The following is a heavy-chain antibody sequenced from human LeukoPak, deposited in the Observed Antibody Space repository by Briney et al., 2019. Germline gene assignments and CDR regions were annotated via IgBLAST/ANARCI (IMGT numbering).Heavy chain of an antibody. Sequence: GESLKISCQGSGYSFTTYWIAWVRQMPGKGLEWMGIIYPGDSDSRYSPSFQGQVIISADKSINTAYLQWSSLKASDTAMYYCARGGYSAFTGWFDPWGPGALVTVSS. CDR2: IYPGDSDS. CDR1: GYSFTTYW. D-gene: IGHD5-18*01. J-gene: IGHJ5*02. CDR3: ARGGYSAFTGWFDP. V-gene: IGHV5-51*01.